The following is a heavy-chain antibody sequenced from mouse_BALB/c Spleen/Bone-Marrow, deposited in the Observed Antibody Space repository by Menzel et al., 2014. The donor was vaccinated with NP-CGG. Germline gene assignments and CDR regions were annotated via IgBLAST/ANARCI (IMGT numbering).Heavy chain of an antibody. CDR3: ASGPWYFDV. CDR2: INPTNGST. CDR1: GYTFXSYW. V-gene: IGHV1S81*02. D-gene: IGHD3-1*01. J-gene: IGHJ1*01. Sequence: QVQLQQSGAELVRPGVSVKLSRKASGYTFXSYWMHWIKQRPEQGLERIGEINPTNGSTNYNEEFRTKATLTVGKSSSTAYMQLSSLTSEDSAVYYCASGPWYFDVWGAGTTVTVSS.